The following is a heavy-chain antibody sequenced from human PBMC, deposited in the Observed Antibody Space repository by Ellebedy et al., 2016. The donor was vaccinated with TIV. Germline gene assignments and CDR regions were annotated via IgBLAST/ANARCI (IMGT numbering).Heavy chain of an antibody. CDR2: ISGGGTST. Sequence: GESLKISCAAPGLPFSTYAMSWVRQAPGKGLEWVSTISGGGTSTYYADSVKGRFTIARDNSKNTLYLQMSSLRAEDTAIYYCVSTVTLFDNWGQGTLVTVSS. CDR3: VSTVTLFDN. J-gene: IGHJ4*02. CDR1: GLPFSTYA. V-gene: IGHV3-23*01. D-gene: IGHD4-17*01.